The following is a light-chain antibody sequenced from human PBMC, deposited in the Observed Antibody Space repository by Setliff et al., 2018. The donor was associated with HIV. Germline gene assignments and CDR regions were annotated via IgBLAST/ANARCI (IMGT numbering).Light chain of an antibody. V-gene: IGLV2-11*01. Sequence: QSALTQPRSVSGSPGQSVTISCTGTSTDVGNYNYVSWYRHHPGKAPELVIFDVSKRPLGVPARFSGSKSGDTASLTISGLQPEDEADYSCCSYAGSHTYVIGTGTKVTVL. CDR3: CSYAGSHTYV. CDR1: STDVGNYNY. CDR2: DVS. J-gene: IGLJ1*01.